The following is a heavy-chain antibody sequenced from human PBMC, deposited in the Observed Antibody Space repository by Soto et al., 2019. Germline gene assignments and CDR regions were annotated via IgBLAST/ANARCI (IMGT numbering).Heavy chain of an antibody. CDR2: VYSSGAT. J-gene: IGHJ6*04. Sequence: HVQLQESGPGLVKPSETLSLTCTVSGDSVSNYYWSWIRQPAGRGLEWIGRVYSSGATNYNPSLNGRVTMSVDTSRYQFSLRLSSVTAADTAIYYCTKGTNWDYYYYGVDVWGKGTAVTVSS. D-gene: IGHD2-8*01. CDR3: TKGTNWDYYYYGVDV. V-gene: IGHV4-4*07. CDR1: GDSVSNYY.